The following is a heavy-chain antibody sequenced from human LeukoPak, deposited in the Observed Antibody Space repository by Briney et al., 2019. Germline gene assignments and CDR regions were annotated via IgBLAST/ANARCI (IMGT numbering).Heavy chain of an antibody. Sequence: PSETLSLTCAVDGGSFSGNYWTWIRQPPGKGLEWIGEINHSRSTNYSPSLKSRVTISVDTSKNQFSLKLSSVTAADTAVYYCARGRGIVVVVAANRWNFDLWGRGTMVTVSS. D-gene: IGHD2-15*01. CDR1: GGSFSGNY. V-gene: IGHV4-34*01. J-gene: IGHJ2*01. CDR2: INHSRST. CDR3: ARGRGIVVVVAANRWNFDL.